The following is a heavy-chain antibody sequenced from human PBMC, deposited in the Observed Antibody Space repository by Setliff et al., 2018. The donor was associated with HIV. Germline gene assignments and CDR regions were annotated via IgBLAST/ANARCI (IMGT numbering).Heavy chain of an antibody. CDR3: ALDGVGYNPLTASMTSYYYSGLDV. CDR1: GSTISEYG. CDR2: ISADNRDT. J-gene: IGHJ6*02. Sequence: RASVKVSCKVSGSTISEYGVSWVRQAPGHGLEWMGWISADNRDTESSQKFQGRVTMTTDTSTETVYIELRSLRPDDTAVYYCALDGVGYNPLTASMTSYYYSGLDVWGQGTTVTVSS. D-gene: IGHD2-8*01. V-gene: IGHV1-18*01.